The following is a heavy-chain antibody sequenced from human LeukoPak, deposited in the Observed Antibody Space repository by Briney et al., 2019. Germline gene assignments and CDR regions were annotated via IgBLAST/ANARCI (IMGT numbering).Heavy chain of an antibody. J-gene: IGHJ3*02. V-gene: IGHV4-59*01. CDR3: ARDNDYYDSSGYYADAFDI. Sequence: PSETLSLTCTVSGGSISSYYWSWIRQPPGKGLEWIGYIYYSGSTNYNPSLKSRVTISVDTSKNQFSLKLSSVTAADTAVYYGARDNDYYDSSGYYADAFDIWGQGTMVTVSS. CDR1: GGSISSYY. CDR2: IYYSGST. D-gene: IGHD3-22*01.